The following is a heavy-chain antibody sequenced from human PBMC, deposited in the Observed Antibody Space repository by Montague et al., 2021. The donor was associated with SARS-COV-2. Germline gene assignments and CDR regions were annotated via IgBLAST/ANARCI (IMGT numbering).Heavy chain of an antibody. CDR1: GFTFSSYA. CDR3: ARDPRIVVVPAAFSFDP. J-gene: IGHJ5*02. D-gene: IGHD2-2*01. V-gene: IGHV3-30-3*01. Sequence: SLRLSCAASGFTFSSYAMHWVRQAPGKGLEWVAVISYDGSNKYYADPVKGRFTISRDNSKNTLYLQMNSLRAEDTAVYYCARDPRIVVVPAAFSFDPWGQGTLVTVSS. CDR2: ISYDGSNK.